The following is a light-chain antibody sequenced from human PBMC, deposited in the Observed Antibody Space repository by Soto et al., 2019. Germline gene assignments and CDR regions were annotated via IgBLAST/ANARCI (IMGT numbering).Light chain of an antibody. J-gene: IGKJ3*01. CDR3: QQSYSTPLI. CDR1: QNIEYY. CDR2: AVS. Sequence: IQMTQSPPSLSAAIVDRVIMTCRASQNIEYYLNWYQQKPGKAPRLLIFAVSSLQSGVPSRFSGSGSGTDFSLTTDGLQQDDFATYFCQQSYSTPLIFGPGTKV. V-gene: IGKV1-39*01.